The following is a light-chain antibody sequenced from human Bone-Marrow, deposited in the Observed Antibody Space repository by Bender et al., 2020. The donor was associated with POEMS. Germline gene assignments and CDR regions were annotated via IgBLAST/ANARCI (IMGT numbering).Light chain of an antibody. CDR1: NSNIGAFNY. CDR2: DVT. Sequence: QSALTQPRSVSGSPGQSVTISCTGTNSNIGAFNYVSWYQQHPGNAPNLLIYDVTTRPSWVPDRFSGSKSGNTASLTISGLQADDEADYYCCSYAGNSVVFGGGTKLTVL. J-gene: IGLJ2*01. V-gene: IGLV2-11*01. CDR3: CSYAGNSVV.